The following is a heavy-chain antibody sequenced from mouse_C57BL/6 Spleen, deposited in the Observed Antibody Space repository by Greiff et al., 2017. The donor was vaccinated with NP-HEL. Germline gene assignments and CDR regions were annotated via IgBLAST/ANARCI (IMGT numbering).Heavy chain of an antibody. V-gene: IGHV5-17*01. CDR1: GFTFSDYG. CDR2: LSSGSSTI. J-gene: IGHJ3*01. D-gene: IGHD2-3*01. CDR3: ARDDGYLDWFAY. Sequence: EVHLVESGGGLVKPGGSLKLSCAASGFTFSDYGMHWVRQAPEKGLEWVAYLSSGSSTIYYADTVKGRFTISRDNAKNTLFLQMTSLRSEDTAMYYCARDDGYLDWFAYGGQGTLVTVSA.